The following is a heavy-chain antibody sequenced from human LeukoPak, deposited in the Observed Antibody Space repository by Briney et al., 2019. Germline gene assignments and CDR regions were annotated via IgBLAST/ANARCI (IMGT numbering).Heavy chain of an antibody. J-gene: IGHJ6*02. CDR2: IYYSGST. V-gene: IGHV4-59*01. Sequence: SETLSLTCTVSGVSISSYYWSWIRQPPQKGLEWIGYIYYSGSTNYNPSLKSRVTMSVDTSKNQFSLKLSSVTAADTAVYYCARDPSSYDYGDYVGYGMDVWGQGTTVTVSS. D-gene: IGHD4-17*01. CDR1: GVSISSYY. CDR3: ARDPSSYDYGDYVGYGMDV.